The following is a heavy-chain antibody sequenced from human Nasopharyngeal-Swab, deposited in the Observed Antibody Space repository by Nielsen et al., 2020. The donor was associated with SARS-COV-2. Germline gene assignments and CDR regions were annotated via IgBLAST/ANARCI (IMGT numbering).Heavy chain of an antibody. J-gene: IGHJ4*02. CDR3: ARGGGRTGYYFDS. CDR2: FYPGDSDT. CDR1: GYSFTDYW. Sequence: KVSCKASGYSFTDYWIGWVRQMPGQGLEWMGIFYPGDSDTKYSPSFQGQVTISADRSLTTAYLQWTSLETSDTAIYYCARGGGRTGYYFDSWGQGTPVTVFS. D-gene: IGHD1-14*01. V-gene: IGHV5-51*01.